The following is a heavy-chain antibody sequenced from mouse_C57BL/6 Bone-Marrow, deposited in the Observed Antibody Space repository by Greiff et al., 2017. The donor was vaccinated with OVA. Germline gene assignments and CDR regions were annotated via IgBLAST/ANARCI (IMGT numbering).Heavy chain of an antibody. CDR1: GFNIKDDY. V-gene: IGHV14-4*01. J-gene: IGHJ3*01. CDR2: IDPENGDT. D-gene: IGHD2-2*01. CDR3: TDGYGFAY. Sequence: VQLQQSGAELVRPGASVKLSCTASGFNIKDDYMLWVKQRPEQGLEWIGWIDPENGDTEYASKFQGKATITADTSSNTAYLQLSSLTSEDTAVYYCTDGYGFAYWGQGTLVTVSA.